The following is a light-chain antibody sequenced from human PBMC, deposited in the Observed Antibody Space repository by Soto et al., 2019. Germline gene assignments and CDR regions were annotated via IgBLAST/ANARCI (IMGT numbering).Light chain of an antibody. J-gene: IGKJ2*01. CDR1: QSVSNNY. CDR2: GSS. CDR3: HQYGSSPPYT. V-gene: IGKV3-20*01. Sequence: EVVLTQSPGTLSLSPGESATLSCRASQSVSNNYFAWYQQKPGQAPRLLIFGSSDRATGIPDRFSGSGSGKDFTLTISRLEPEDFAVYYCHQYGSSPPYTFGQVTKLEIK.